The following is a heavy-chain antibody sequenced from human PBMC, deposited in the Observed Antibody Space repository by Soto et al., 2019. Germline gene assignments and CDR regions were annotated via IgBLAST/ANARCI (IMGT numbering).Heavy chain of an antibody. J-gene: IGHJ6*04. CDR1: GGSFSGYY. Sequence: SETLSLTCAVYGGSFSGYYWSWIRQPPGKGLEWTGEINHSGSTNYNPSLKSRVTISVDTSKNQFSLKLSPVTAADTAVYYCAICPVIPMGRGVPLYSYYGMDVGGKGPTVT. CDR2: INHSGST. D-gene: IGHD3-10*01. V-gene: IGHV4-34*01. CDR3: AICPVIPMGRGVPLYSYYGMDV.